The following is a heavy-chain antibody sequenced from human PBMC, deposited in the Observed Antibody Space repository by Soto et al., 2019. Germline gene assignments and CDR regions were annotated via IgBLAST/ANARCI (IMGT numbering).Heavy chain of an antibody. V-gene: IGHV3-23*01. CDR1: GFTFNNYA. D-gene: IGHD3-10*01. Sequence: EVQLLESGGGLVQPGGSLRLSCAASGFTFNNYAMNWVRQAPGKGLEWVSTISDSDGRTYYADSVKGRFTISTDTSKNTLSLQMTSLRAEDTALHYCAKSGWGHYYGSALDYWGQGTLVNXSP. CDR3: AKSGWGHYYGSALDY. J-gene: IGHJ4*02. CDR2: ISDSDGRT.